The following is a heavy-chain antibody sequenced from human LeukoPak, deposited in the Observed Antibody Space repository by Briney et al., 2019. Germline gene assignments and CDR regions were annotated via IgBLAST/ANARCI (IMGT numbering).Heavy chain of an antibody. Sequence: PGGSLRLSCAASGFTFSSYSMNWVRQAPGKGLEWVSSISSSSSYIYYADSVKGRFTISRDNAKNSLYLQMNSLRAEDTAVYYCARDGAEGSYTYDAFDIWGQGTMVTVSS. V-gene: IGHV3-21*01. J-gene: IGHJ3*02. CDR1: GFTFSSYS. D-gene: IGHD3-10*01. CDR3: ARDGAEGSYTYDAFDI. CDR2: ISSSSSYI.